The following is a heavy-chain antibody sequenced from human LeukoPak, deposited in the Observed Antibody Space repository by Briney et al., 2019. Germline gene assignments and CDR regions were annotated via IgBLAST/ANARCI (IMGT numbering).Heavy chain of an antibody. D-gene: IGHD2-15*01. CDR2: IFYSGGT. V-gene: IGHV4-39*07. J-gene: IGHJ3*02. CDR3: ARVDVYSARVFDI. CDR1: GGSISSRPYY. Sequence: SETLSLTCTVSGGSISSRPYYWAWIRQSPGKGLEWIGSIFYSGGTNFNPSLKSRVTMSVDTSKNQFSLKLSSVTAADTALYYCARVDVYSARVFDIWGQGTMVTVSS.